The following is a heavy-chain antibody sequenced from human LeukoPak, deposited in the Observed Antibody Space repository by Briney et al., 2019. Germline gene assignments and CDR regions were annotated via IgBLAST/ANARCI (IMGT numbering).Heavy chain of an antibody. CDR1: GFTFDDYA. CDR3: AKDGGRGSSSYYYYMDV. Sequence: PGRSLRLFCAAYGFTFDDYAMHCVRQAPGKGLGWVSGIRWNSGSIGYADSVKGRFTISRDNAKNSLYMQMNSLRAEDMALYYCAKDGGRGSSSYYYYMDVWGKGTTVTVSS. D-gene: IGHD2-2*01. V-gene: IGHV3-9*03. J-gene: IGHJ6*03. CDR2: IRWNSGSI.